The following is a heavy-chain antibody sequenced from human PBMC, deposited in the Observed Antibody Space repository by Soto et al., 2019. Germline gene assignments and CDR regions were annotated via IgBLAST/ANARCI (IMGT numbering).Heavy chain of an antibody. D-gene: IGHD2-2*01. Sequence: GGSLRLSCAASGFTFSSYSMNWVRQAPGKGLEWVSYISSSSSTIYYADSVKGRFTISRDNAKNSLYLQMNSLRVEDTAVYFCAPLTKVPPLWNYWGQGTLVTVSS. CDR2: ISSSSSTI. CDR1: GFTFSSYS. CDR3: APLTKVPPLWNY. V-gene: IGHV3-48*01. J-gene: IGHJ4*02.